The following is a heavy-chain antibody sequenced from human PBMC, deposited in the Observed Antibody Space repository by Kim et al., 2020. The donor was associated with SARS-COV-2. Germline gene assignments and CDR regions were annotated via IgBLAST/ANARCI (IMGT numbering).Heavy chain of an antibody. D-gene: IGHD6-6*01. J-gene: IGHJ3*02. CDR1: GYTFTSYY. CDR2: INPSGGST. Sequence: ASVKVSCKASGYTFTSYYMHWVRQAPGQGLEWMGIINPSGGSTSYAQKFQGRVTMTRDTSTSTVYMELSSLRSEDTAVYYCAREDEYSSSQNDAFDIWGQGTMVTVSS. V-gene: IGHV1-46*01. CDR3: AREDEYSSSQNDAFDI.